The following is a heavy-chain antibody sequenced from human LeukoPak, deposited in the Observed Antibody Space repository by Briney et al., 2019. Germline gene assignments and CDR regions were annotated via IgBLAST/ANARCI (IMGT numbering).Heavy chain of an antibody. Sequence: SETLSLTCTVSGGSISSSNYYWGWIRQPPGKGLEWIGTISYSGSTYYNPSLKSRVTISVDTSKNQFSLKLSSVTAADTAVYFCARPYGAISYYYYMDVWGKGTTVTVSS. D-gene: IGHD3-16*01. CDR2: ISYSGST. CDR3: ARPYGAISYYYYMDV. CDR1: GGSISSSNYY. V-gene: IGHV4-39*01. J-gene: IGHJ6*03.